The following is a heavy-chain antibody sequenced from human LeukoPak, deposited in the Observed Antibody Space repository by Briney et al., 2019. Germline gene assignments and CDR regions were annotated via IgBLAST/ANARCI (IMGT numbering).Heavy chain of an antibody. D-gene: IGHD3-9*01. V-gene: IGHV3-30*02. CDR1: GFTLSSYC. CDR2: IRYDGSNK. Sequence: GGAPRLSFETPGFTLSSYCMHWGRPAPRQGLGWGAFIRYDGSNKYYADSVKGRFTISRDNSKNTLYLQMNSLRAEDTAVYYCANGGTYYDILTGYYPDYWGQGTLVTVSS. J-gene: IGHJ4*02. CDR3: ANGGTYYDILTGYYPDY.